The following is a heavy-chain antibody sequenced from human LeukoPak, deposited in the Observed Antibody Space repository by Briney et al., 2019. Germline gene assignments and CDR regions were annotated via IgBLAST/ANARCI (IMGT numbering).Heavy chain of an antibody. D-gene: IGHD3-10*01. CDR2: LSGSGGGT. Sequence: GGSLRLSCAASGFTFDDYAMHWVRQAPGKGLEWVAGLSGSGGGTNYADSVQGRFTISRDNPKNTLYLQMNSLRAEDTAVYFCAKRGVVIRVFLVGFHKEAYYFDSWGQGALVTVSS. CDR1: GFTFDDYA. CDR3: AKRGVVIRVFLVGFHKEAYYFDS. V-gene: IGHV3-23*01. J-gene: IGHJ4*02.